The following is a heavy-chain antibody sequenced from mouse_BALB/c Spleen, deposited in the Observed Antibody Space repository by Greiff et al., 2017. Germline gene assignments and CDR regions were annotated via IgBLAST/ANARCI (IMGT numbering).Heavy chain of an antibody. V-gene: IGHV7-3*02. J-gene: IGHJ2*01. CDR3: ARDKATSSYDYFDY. CDR1: GFTFTDYY. Sequence: EVMLVESGGGLVQPGGSLRLSCATSGFTFTDYYMSWVRQPPGKALAWLGFIRNKANGYTTEYSASVKGRFTISRDNSQSILYLQMNTLRAEDSATYYCARDKATSSYDYFDYWGQGTTLTVSS. D-gene: IGHD1-1*01. CDR2: IRNKANGYTT.